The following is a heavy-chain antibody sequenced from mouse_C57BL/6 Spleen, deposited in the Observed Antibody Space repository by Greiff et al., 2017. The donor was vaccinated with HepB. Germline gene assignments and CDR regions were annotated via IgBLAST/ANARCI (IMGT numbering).Heavy chain of an antibody. Sequence: EVHLVESGGGLVKPGGSLKLSCAASGFTFSSYAMSWVRQTPEKRLEWVATISDGGSYTYYPDNVKGRFTISRDNAKNNLYLQMSHLKSEDTAMYYCARDRPYYYGSSYAMDYWGQGTSVTVSS. J-gene: IGHJ4*01. CDR3: ARDRPYYYGSSYAMDY. CDR2: ISDGGSYT. CDR1: GFTFSSYA. D-gene: IGHD1-1*01. V-gene: IGHV5-4*01.